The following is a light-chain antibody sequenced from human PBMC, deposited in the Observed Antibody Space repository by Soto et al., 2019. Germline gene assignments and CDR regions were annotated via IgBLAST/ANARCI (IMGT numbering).Light chain of an antibody. V-gene: IGLV2-23*01. CDR3: CSYAGSGTLI. J-gene: IGLJ2*01. Sequence: CVLTHAASGYGSPGQASTISCNGTSSDVGSYNLVSWYQQHPGKGPKLMIYEGNKRPSGLSDRFSASKSGSTASLTISGLQAEDEADYYCCSYAGSGTLIFGGGTK. CDR2: EGN. CDR1: SSDVGSYNL.